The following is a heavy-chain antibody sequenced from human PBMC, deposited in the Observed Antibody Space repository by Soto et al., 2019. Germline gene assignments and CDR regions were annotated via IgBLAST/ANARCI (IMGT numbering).Heavy chain of an antibody. Sequence: QVQLVESGGGVVQPGRSLRLSCAASGFTFSSYAMHWVRQAPGKGLVWVAVISYDGSNKYYADSVKGRFTISRDNSKNTLYLQMNSLRAEDTAVYYCAREVTMVRGNYNWFDPWGQGTLVTVSS. V-gene: IGHV3-30-3*01. CDR2: ISYDGSNK. CDR1: GFTFSSYA. J-gene: IGHJ5*02. CDR3: AREVTMVRGNYNWFDP. D-gene: IGHD3-10*01.